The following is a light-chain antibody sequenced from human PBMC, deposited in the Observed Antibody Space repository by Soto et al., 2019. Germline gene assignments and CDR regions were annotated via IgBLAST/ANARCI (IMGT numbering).Light chain of an antibody. CDR3: QQYGYSPIT. CDR2: GAS. CDR1: QSVSSN. Sequence: IEMTQSPATLSVSPGERATLSCRASQSVSSNLAWYQQKPGQAPRLLIYGASIRATGILDRFSGSGSGTDFTLTISRLEPEDFAVYYCQQYGYSPITFGQGTRLEI. V-gene: IGKV3-20*01. J-gene: IGKJ5*01.